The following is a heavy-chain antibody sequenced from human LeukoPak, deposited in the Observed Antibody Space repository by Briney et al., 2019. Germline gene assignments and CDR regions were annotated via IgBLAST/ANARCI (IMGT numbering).Heavy chain of an antibody. CDR1: GYTFTSYD. V-gene: IGHV1-8*01. D-gene: IGHD3-3*01. CDR3: ARGIGVYYYYYYMDV. J-gene: IGHJ6*03. CDR2: MNPNSGNT. Sequence: GASVKVSCKASGYTFTSYDINWVRQATGQGLEWMGWMNPNSGNTGYAQKFQGRVTMTRNTSISTAYMELSSLRSEDTAVYHCARGIGVYYYYYYMDVWGKGTTVTASS.